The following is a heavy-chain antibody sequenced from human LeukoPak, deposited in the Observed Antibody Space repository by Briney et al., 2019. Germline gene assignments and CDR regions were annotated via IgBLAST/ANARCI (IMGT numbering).Heavy chain of an antibody. CDR3: ARDDIAVATCFDY. V-gene: IGHV3-21*01. CDR2: ISSSSSYI. Sequence: GGSLRLSCAASGFTFSSYSMNWVRQAPGKGLEWVSSISSSSSYIYYADSVKGRFTISRDNAKNSLYLQMNSLRAEDTAVYYCARDDIAVATCFDYWGQGTLVTVSS. D-gene: IGHD6-19*01. CDR1: GFTFSSYS. J-gene: IGHJ4*02.